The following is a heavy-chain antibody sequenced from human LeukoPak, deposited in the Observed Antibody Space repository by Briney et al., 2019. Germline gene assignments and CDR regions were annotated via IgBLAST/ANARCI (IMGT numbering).Heavy chain of an antibody. CDR1: GFTFSDHY. Sequence: GGSLRLSCAASGFTFSDHYMTWIRQAPGKGLDWVSYLSPSTTHTNYADSVKGRFTISRDNAKNSLYLQLNNLRAEDTAVYYCARAGYEALAYWGQGTLVTVSS. CDR3: ARAGYEALAY. CDR2: LSPSTTHT. D-gene: IGHD3-3*01. V-gene: IGHV3-11*06. J-gene: IGHJ4*02.